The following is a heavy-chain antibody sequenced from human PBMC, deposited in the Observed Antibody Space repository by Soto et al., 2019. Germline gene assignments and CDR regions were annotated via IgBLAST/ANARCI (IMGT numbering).Heavy chain of an antibody. Sequence: ASVKVSCKASGYTFTSYGISWVRQAPGQGLEWMGWISAYNGNTNYAQKLQGRVTMTTDTSTSTAYMELRSLRSDDTAVYYCARDFRVSSSWYLGWFDPWGQGTLVTVSS. D-gene: IGHD6-13*01. CDR3: ARDFRVSSSWYLGWFDP. CDR2: ISAYNGNT. CDR1: GYTFTSYG. V-gene: IGHV1-18*04. J-gene: IGHJ5*02.